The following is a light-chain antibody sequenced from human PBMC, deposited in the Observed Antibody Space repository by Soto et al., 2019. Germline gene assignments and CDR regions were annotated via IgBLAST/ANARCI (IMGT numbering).Light chain of an antibody. Sequence: QSVLTQSPSASASLGASVKLTCILSSGHSSYAIAWHQQQPEKGPRYLMKVNSDGSHSKGGGIPDRFSGSSSGAERYLTISSLQSEDEADYYCQTWVTGIWVFGGGTKLTVL. CDR2: VNSDGSH. CDR1: SGHSSYA. V-gene: IGLV4-69*01. CDR3: QTWVTGIWV. J-gene: IGLJ3*02.